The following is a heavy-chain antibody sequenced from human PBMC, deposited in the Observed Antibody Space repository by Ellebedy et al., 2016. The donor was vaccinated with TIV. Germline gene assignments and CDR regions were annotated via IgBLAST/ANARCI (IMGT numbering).Heavy chain of an antibody. CDR3: AAYYGGRFDY. D-gene: IGHD4-23*01. Sequence: MPSETLSLTCTVSGGSISTFYWSWIRQPPGNGLEFIGYIYYIGITNYNPSLESRVAISIDTSENQFTLRLSSVTAADTAVDYCAAYYGGRFDYWGQGTLVTVSS. CDR1: GGSISTFY. V-gene: IGHV4-59*01. J-gene: IGHJ4*02. CDR2: IYYIGIT.